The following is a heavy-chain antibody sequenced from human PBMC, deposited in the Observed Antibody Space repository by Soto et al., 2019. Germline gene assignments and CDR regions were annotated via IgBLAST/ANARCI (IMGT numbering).Heavy chain of an antibody. V-gene: IGHV6-1*01. Sequence: SQTRSLTCVISGDSASSNSAAWNWIRQSPSRGLEWLGRTYYRSKWYNDYAVSVKSRITINPDTSKNQFSLQLNSVTPEDTAVYYCARDRAYSSTWPTRDYYYGMDVWGQGTTVTVSS. D-gene: IGHD6-13*01. J-gene: IGHJ6*02. CDR3: ARDRAYSSTWPTRDYYYGMDV. CDR1: GDSASSNSAA. CDR2: TYYRSKWYN.